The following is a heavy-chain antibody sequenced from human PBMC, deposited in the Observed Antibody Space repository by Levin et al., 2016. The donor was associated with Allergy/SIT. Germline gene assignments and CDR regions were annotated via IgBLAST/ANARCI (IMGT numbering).Heavy chain of an antibody. CDR3: ARSPGGDYASWFDP. Sequence: SETLSLTCTVSGGSISSYYWSWIRQPPGKGLEWIGYIYYSGSTNYNPSLKSRVTISVDTSKNQFSLKLSSVTAADTAVYYCARSPGGDYASWFDPWGQGTLVTVSS. CDR1: GGSISSYY. CDR2: IYYSGST. D-gene: IGHD4-17*01. J-gene: IGHJ5*02. V-gene: IGHV4-59*01.